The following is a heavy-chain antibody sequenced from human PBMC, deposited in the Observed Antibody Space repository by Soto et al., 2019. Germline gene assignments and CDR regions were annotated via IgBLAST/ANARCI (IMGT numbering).Heavy chain of an antibody. D-gene: IGHD3-3*01. Sequence: QVACEGSGGSLSSYAISWVRKARGQGLEWMGGIIPIFGTANYAQKFQGRVTITADESTSTAYMELSRLRSDDTAAYYCARRPGFDFWSGYYTRPLSYYNTGLDVWGQWTTVTV. J-gene: IGHJ6*02. V-gene: IGHV1-69*01. CDR2: IIPIFGTA. CDR3: ARRPGFDFWSGYYTRPLSYYNTGLDV. CDR1: GGSLSSYA.